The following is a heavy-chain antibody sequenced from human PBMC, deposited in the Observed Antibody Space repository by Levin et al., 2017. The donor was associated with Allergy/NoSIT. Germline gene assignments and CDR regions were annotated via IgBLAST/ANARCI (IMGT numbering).Heavy chain of an antibody. V-gene: IGHV4-34*01. J-gene: IGHJ4*02. CDR2: INHSGST. Sequence: PSETLSLTCAVYGGSFSGYYWSWIRQPPGKGLEWIGEINHSGSTNYNPSLKSRVTISVDTSKNQFSLKLSSVTAADTAVYYCARGLTTVTTPARFDYWGQGTLVTVSS. CDR1: GGSFSGYY. D-gene: IGHD4-17*01. CDR3: ARGLTTVTTPARFDY.